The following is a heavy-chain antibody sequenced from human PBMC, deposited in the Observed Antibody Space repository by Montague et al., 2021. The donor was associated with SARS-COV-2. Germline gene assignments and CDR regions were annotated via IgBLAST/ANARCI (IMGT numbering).Heavy chain of an antibody. CDR3: ARSRSLGSGLSFPSWYFDD. J-gene: IGHJ4*02. D-gene: IGHD5-12*01. CDR2: INHSGST. Sequence: SETLSLTCTVSGGSITSNYWSWIRQPPGKRLEWIGYINHSGSTXSXPSXXXRVTISVDTSQNQFSLNLSSVTAADTAVYYCARSRSLGSGLSFPSWYFDDGGQGTLVAVTP. CDR1: GGSITSNY. V-gene: IGHV4-59*13.